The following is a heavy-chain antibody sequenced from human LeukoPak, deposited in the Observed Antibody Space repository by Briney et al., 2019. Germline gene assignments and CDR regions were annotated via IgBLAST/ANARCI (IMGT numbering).Heavy chain of an antibody. D-gene: IGHD6-13*01. J-gene: IGHJ4*02. V-gene: IGHV3-7*01. Sequence: PGGSLRLSCAASGFTFSTYWMSWVRQAPGKGLEWVANIKQDGSEKYYLDSVKGRFTISRDNGKNSLYLQMNSLRAEDTAVYFCTREAAAGIDYWGQGTLVTVSS. CDR2: IKQDGSEK. CDR3: TREAAAGIDY. CDR1: GFTFSTYW.